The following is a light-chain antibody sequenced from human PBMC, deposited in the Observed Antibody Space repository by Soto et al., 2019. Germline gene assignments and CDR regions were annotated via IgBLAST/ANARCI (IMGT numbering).Light chain of an antibody. CDR3: QQYGRSPPNT. CDR1: QSVSSSY. CDR2: GAS. Sequence: EIVLTQSPGTLSLSPGERATLSCRASQSVSSSYLAWYRQKPGQAPRLLIYGASSRATGIPDRFSGSGSGTDFTLTISRLEPEDVAVYYCQQYGRSPPNTFGQGTKLEIK. V-gene: IGKV3-20*01. J-gene: IGKJ2*01.